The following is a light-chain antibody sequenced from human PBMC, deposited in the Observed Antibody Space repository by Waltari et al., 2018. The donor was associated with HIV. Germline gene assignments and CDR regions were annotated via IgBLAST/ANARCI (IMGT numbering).Light chain of an antibody. CDR1: QSVSSN. CDR3: QQYNSWPPAWT. CDR2: GAS. Sequence: EIVMTQSPATLSVSPGDRATLSCRASQSVSSNLAWYQQRPGQAPRLLIFGASTRATGIPARFSGSGSGTEFSLTISSLQSEVFAVYYCQQYNSWPPAWTFGQGTNVEIK. J-gene: IGKJ1*01. V-gene: IGKV3-15*01.